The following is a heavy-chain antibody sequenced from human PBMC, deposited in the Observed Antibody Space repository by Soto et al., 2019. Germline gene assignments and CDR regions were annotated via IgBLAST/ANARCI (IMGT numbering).Heavy chain of an antibody. D-gene: IGHD7-27*01. CDR1: GYTFSSYA. J-gene: IGHJ4*02. Sequence: ASVKVSCKASGYTFSSYAMHWVRQAPGQRLEWMGWINAGYGNTRSSQKFQDRVTISRDTSASTAYMELTSLRSEDTAVYYCARDTGDGTFDFWGQGTLVTVSS. CDR2: INAGYGNT. CDR3: ARDTGDGTFDF. V-gene: IGHV1-3*01.